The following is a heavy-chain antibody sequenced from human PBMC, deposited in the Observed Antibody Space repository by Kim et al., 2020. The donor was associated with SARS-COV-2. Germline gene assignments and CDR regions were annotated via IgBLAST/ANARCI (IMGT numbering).Heavy chain of an antibody. Sequence: GGSLRLSCAASGFTFSSYSMNWVRQAPGKGLEWVSSISSSSSYIYYADSVKGRFTISRDNAKNSLYLQMNSLRAEDTAVYYCAREPLRYFDWLQVWGQGTLVTVSS. CDR1: GFTFSSYS. D-gene: IGHD3-9*01. V-gene: IGHV3-21*01. CDR2: ISSSSSYI. J-gene: IGHJ4*02. CDR3: AREPLRYFDWLQV.